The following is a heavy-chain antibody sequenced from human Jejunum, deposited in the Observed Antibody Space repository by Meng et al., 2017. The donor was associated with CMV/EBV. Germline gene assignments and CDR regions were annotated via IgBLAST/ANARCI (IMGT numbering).Heavy chain of an antibody. J-gene: IGHJ3*02. CDR2: IYHSGHT. CDR1: TSGDYY. V-gene: IGHV4-30-4*08. CDR3: ARGNCSAGCSREYDAFDI. Sequence: TSGDYYGNWIRQSPGKGLEWIGYIYHSGHTYHNPSLNSQVTISRDTSKNQFSLKLTSVTAADTAVYYCARGNCSAGCSREYDAFDIWGQGTLVTVSS. D-gene: IGHD2-15*01.